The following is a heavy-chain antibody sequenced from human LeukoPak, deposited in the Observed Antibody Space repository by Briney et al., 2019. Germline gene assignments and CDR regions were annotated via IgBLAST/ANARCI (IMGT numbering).Heavy chain of an antibody. CDR1: GFIFSSYA. D-gene: IGHD1-26*01. Sequence: GGSLRLSCAASGFIFSSYALSWLRQAPGKGLEWVSTISGSGSSTYYADSVKGRFAISRDNSKNTLYLQMNSLRADDTAICYCAKRYSGNYFDYWGQGTLVTVSS. CDR2: ISGSGSST. CDR3: AKRYSGNYFDY. V-gene: IGHV3-23*01. J-gene: IGHJ4*02.